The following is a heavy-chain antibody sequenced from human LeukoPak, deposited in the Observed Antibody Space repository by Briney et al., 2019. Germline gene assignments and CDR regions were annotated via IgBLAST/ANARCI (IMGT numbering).Heavy chain of an antibody. Sequence: PSQTLSLTCTVSGDSINSGNNYWSWIRQPAGKGPEWIGHIYSSGTTNYNPSLKSRVTMSVDTSKNQFSLKLTSVTAADTAVYYCAREAGSYDSSGYYSLYYSFDYWGQGTLVTVSS. CDR3: AREAGSYDSSGYYSLYYSFDY. J-gene: IGHJ4*02. D-gene: IGHD3-22*01. CDR1: GDSINSGNNY. CDR2: IYSSGTT. V-gene: IGHV4-61*09.